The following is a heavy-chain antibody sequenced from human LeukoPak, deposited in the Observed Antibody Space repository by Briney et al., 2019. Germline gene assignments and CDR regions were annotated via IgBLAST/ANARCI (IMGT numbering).Heavy chain of an antibody. CDR3: AKGYCSGGSCYYPSDY. J-gene: IGHJ4*02. CDR1: GFTFSTYA. V-gene: IGHV3-23*01. CDR2: ISGSGAST. Sequence: GGSLRLSCAASGFTFSTYAMSWVRQAPGKGLEWVSAISGSGASTYYADSVKGRFTISRDTSKSTLYLQMNSLRAEDTAVYYCAKGYCSGGSCYYPSDYWGQGTLVTVSS. D-gene: IGHD2-15*01.